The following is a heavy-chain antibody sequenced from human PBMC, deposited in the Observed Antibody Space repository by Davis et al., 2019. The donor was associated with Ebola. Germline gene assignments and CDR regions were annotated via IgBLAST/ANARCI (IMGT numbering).Heavy chain of an antibody. CDR1: GFTVSGDY. J-gene: IGHJ4*02. Sequence: PGGSLRLSCAASGFTVSGDYMTWVRQAPGKGLEWVSIIYSGGNTYYADSVKGRFTISRDNSKNTLYLQMNSLRAEDTAVYYCARDLLGERGYWGQGTLVTVSS. CDR2: IYSGGNT. V-gene: IGHV3-53*05. D-gene: IGHD3-16*01. CDR3: ARDLLGERGY.